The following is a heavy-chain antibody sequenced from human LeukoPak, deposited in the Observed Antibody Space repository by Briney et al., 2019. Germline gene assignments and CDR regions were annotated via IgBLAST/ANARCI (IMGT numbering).Heavy chain of an antibody. CDR2: ISYDGSNK. CDR3: ARGEYYYDSSGYLDY. CDR1: GFTFSSYA. D-gene: IGHD3-22*01. Sequence: GGSLRLSCAASGFTFSSYAMHWVRQAPGKGVEWVAVISYDGSNKYYADSVKGRFTISRDNSKNTLYLQMNSLRAEDTAVYYCARGEYYYDSSGYLDYWGQGTLVTVSS. V-gene: IGHV3-30*01. J-gene: IGHJ4*02.